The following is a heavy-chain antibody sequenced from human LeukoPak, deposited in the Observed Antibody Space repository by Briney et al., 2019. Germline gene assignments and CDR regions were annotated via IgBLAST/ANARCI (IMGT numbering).Heavy chain of an antibody. D-gene: IGHD3-10*01. V-gene: IGHV1-69*06. CDR3: ARLAYYYGSGSYSTIDY. CDR1: GGTFSSYA. J-gene: IGHJ4*02. Sequence: SVKVSCKASGGTFSSYAISWVRQAPGQGLEWMGGIIPIFGTANYAQKFQGRVTITADKSTSTAYMELSSLRSEDTAVYYCARLAYYYGSGSYSTIDYWGQGTLVTVSS. CDR2: IIPIFGTA.